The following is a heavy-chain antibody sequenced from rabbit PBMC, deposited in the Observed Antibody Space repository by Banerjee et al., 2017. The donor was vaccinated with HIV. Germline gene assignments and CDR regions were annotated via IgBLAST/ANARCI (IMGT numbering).Heavy chain of an antibody. D-gene: IGHD6-1*01. J-gene: IGHJ6*01. CDR1: GIDFSSYYD. V-gene: IGHV1S40*01. Sequence: QSLEESGGGLVKPGASLTLTCTASGIDFSSYYDMCWVRQAPGKGLEWIACIYDGNSNNTYYASWAKGRFTISKTSSTTVTLQMTSLTTAHTATYFCARGDYGGVGYATRMDLWGPGTLVTVS. CDR2: IYDGNSNNT. CDR3: ARGDYGGVGYATRMDL.